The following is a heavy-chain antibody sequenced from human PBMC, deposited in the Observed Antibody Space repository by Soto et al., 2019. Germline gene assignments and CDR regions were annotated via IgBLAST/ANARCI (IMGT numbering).Heavy chain of an antibody. Sequence: GGSLRLSCAASGFTFTNYAMSWVRQAPGKGPEWVSGILGSGHTTFYADSVKGRFIVSRDNSKNTLSLQMNSLRTEDTAVYYCAKDPNTDYVGAFEFWGHGTMVTVSS. CDR1: GFTFTNYA. V-gene: IGHV3-23*01. J-gene: IGHJ3*01. CDR3: AKDPNTDYVGAFEF. CDR2: ILGSGHTT. D-gene: IGHD3-10*02.